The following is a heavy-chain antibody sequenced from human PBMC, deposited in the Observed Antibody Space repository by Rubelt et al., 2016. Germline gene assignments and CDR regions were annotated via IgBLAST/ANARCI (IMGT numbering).Heavy chain of an antibody. Sequence: EVQLVESGGGLVQPGGSLRLSCAASGFTVSSNYMSWVRQAPGKGLEWVSVIYGGGSTYYADSVKGRFTISRDNSKNTLYLQMNSLRAEDTAVYYCAAYSSSWHFDYWGQGTLVTVSS. V-gene: IGHV3-66*01. J-gene: IGHJ4*02. D-gene: IGHD6-13*01. CDR1: GFTVSSNY. CDR3: AAYSSSWHFDY. CDR2: IYGGGST.